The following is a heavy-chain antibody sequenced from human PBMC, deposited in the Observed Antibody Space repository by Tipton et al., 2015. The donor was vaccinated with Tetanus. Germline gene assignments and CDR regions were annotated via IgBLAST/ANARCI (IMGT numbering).Heavy chain of an antibody. D-gene: IGHD1-14*01. V-gene: IGHV4-59*01. Sequence: TLSLTCTVSGGSISSYYWSWIRQPPGKGLEWIGYIYYSGSTNYNPSLKSRVTISVDTSKNQFSLKLSSVTAADTAVYFCARGGTYKYDWFDPWGQGTLVTVSS. J-gene: IGHJ5*02. CDR3: ARGGTYKYDWFDP. CDR1: GGSISSYY. CDR2: IYYSGST.